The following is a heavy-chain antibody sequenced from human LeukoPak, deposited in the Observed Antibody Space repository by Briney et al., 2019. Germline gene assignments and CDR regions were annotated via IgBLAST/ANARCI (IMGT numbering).Heavy chain of an antibody. D-gene: IGHD2-2*01. CDR3: ARHREDIVVVPFDY. Sequence: SETLSLTCTVSGGSISSSSYYWGWIRQPPGKGLEWIGSIYYSGNTYYNPSLKSRATISVDKSKNQFSLRLSSVTAADTAAYYCARHREDIVVVPFDYWGQGTLVTVPS. CDR2: IYYSGNT. J-gene: IGHJ4*02. V-gene: IGHV4-39*01. CDR1: GGSISSSSYY.